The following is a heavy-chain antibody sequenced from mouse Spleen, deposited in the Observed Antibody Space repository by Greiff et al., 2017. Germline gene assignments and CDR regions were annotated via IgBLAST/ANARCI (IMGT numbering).Heavy chain of an antibody. Sequence: QVQLKQPGAELVKPGASVKLSCKASGYTFTSYWMHWVKQRPGQGLEWIGMIHPNSGNTNYNEKFKSKATLTVDKSSSTAYMQLSSLTSEDSAVYYCARSDGSWFAYWGQGTLVTVSA. CDR3: ARSDGSWFAY. D-gene: IGHD2-3*01. CDR1: GYTFTSYW. J-gene: IGHJ3*01. CDR2: IHPNSGNT. V-gene: IGHV1-64*01.